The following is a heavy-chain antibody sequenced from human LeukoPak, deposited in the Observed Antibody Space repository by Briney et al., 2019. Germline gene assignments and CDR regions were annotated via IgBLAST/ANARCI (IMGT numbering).Heavy chain of an antibody. J-gene: IGHJ2*01. Sequence: GESLKISCKGSGYSFTRYWIGSMRQMPGKGLEWMGIIYPGDSDTRYSPSFQGQVTISADKSISTAYLQWSSLKASDSAMYYCARQHSGAYYYDWSFDLWGRGTLVTVSS. CDR2: IYPGDSDT. V-gene: IGHV5-51*01. CDR3: ARQHSGAYYYDWSFDL. CDR1: GYSFTRYW. D-gene: IGHD3-22*01.